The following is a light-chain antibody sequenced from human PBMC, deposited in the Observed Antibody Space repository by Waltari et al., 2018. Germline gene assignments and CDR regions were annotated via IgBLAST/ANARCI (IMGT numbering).Light chain of an antibody. CDR3: QQYSTNSLT. J-gene: IGKJ4*01. Sequence: DIQLTQSPSTLSASVGDRVTITCRASRSIRSYMAWYQQKPGKAPKLLIHEASTLETGVPSTFSGSESGTEFTLTISSLQPDDVATYYCQQYSTNSLTFGRGTKVEIK. CDR2: EAS. V-gene: IGKV1-5*03. CDR1: RSIRSY.